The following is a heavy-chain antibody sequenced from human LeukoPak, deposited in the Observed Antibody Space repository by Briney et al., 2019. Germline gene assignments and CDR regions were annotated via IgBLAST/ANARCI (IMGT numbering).Heavy chain of an antibody. D-gene: IGHD1-1*01. CDR1: GYSFTSYW. V-gene: IGHV5-51*01. Sequence: KSGESLKISCQGSGYSFTSYWIVWVRQLPGKGLEWMGIIYPGDSDTRYSPSFQGQVTISADKSISTAYLQWSSLKASDTAMYYCAKWKPYSLDYWGQGTLVTVSS. J-gene: IGHJ4*02. CDR2: IYPGDSDT. CDR3: AKWKPYSLDY.